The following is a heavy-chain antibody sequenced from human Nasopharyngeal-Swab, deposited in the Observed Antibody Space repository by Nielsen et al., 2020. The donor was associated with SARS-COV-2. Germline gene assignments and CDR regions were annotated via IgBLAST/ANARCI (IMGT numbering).Heavy chain of an antibody. CDR3: AGGYSGYGYYFDY. CDR2: IIPIFGTA. J-gene: IGHJ4*02. D-gene: IGHD5-12*01. V-gene: IGHV1-69*13. CDR1: GGTFSGYA. Sequence: SVKVSCKASGGTFSGYAISWVRQAPGQGLEWMGGIIPIFGTANYAQKFQGRVTITADESTSTAYMELSSLRSEDTAVYYCAGGYSGYGYYFDYWGQGTLVTVSS.